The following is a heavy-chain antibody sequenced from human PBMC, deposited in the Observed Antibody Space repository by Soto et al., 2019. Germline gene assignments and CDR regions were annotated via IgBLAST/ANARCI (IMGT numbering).Heavy chain of an antibody. V-gene: IGHV1-69*05. J-gene: IGHJ6*02. D-gene: IGHD4-17*01. CDR1: GVTFSSYA. Sequence: QVQLVQSGAEVKKPGSSVKVSCKASGVTFSSYAISWERQAPGQGLEWMGGNIPIFGTTNYAQKFQGRVTITSDESTSTAYMELSSLRSEDTAVYYCAIDYGDYVYYGMDVWGQGTTVTVSS. CDR2: NIPIFGTT. CDR3: AIDYGDYVYYGMDV.